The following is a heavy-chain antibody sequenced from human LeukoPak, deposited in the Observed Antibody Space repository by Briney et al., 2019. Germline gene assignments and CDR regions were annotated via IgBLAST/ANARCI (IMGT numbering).Heavy chain of an antibody. D-gene: IGHD3-22*01. CDR3: AKDLVNSYYDSSGYYDY. V-gene: IGHV3-23*01. CDR2: ISGSGGST. CDR1: GFTFSSYA. Sequence: GGSLRLSCAASGFTFSSYAMSWVRQAPGKGLEWVSTISGSGGSTYYADSVKGRFTISRDNSKNTLYLQMNSLRAEDTAVYYCAKDLVNSYYDSSGYYDYWGQGTLVTVSS. J-gene: IGHJ4*02.